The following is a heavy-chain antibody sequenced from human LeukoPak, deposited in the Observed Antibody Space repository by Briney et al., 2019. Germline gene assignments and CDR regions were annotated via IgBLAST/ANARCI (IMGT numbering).Heavy chain of an antibody. CDR1: GYTFTSYG. Sequence: ASVKVSCKASGYTFTSYGISWVRQAPGQGLEWMGWISAYNGNTNYAQKLQGRVTMTTDTSTSTAYMELRSLRSDDTAVYYCARGDYYDSSGYYYYYYGMDVWGQGTTVTVSS. V-gene: IGHV1-18*01. CDR3: ARGDYYDSSGYYYYYYGMDV. J-gene: IGHJ6*02. D-gene: IGHD3-22*01. CDR2: ISAYNGNT.